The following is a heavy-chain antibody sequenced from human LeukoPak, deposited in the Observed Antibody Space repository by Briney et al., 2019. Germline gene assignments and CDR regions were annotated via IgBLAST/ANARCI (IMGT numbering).Heavy chain of an antibody. V-gene: IGHV3-15*01. Sequence: GNSLRLSCAASRFTFSGYGMHWLRQAPGKGLEWVGRIKSKTDGGTTDYAAPVKGRFTISRDDSKNTLYLQMNSLKTEDTAVYYCTTDPITMIVVVIGEAFDIWGQGTMVTVSS. J-gene: IGHJ3*02. CDR3: TTDPITMIVVVIGEAFDI. CDR1: RFTFSGYG. CDR2: IKSKTDGGTT. D-gene: IGHD3-22*01.